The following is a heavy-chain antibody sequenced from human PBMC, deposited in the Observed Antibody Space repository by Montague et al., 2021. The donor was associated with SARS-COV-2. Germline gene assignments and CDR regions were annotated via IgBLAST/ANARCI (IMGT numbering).Heavy chain of an antibody. J-gene: IGHJ5*02. D-gene: IGHD1-1*01. CDR2: LYYSGST. CDR3: ARRLTGLEPPFDP. V-gene: IGHV4-39*01. CDR1: GDSIRSDTYY. Sequence: SETLSLTCDVSGDSIRSDTYYWAWIRQPPGRGLEWIGNLYYSGSTMYNPSLKSRVTMSVDTSKNQFSLHLNLVTAADTAVYCCARRLTGLEPPFDPWGQGTLVIVSS.